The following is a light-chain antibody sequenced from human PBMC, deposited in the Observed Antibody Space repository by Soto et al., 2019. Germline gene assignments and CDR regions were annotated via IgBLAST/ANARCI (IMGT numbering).Light chain of an antibody. V-gene: IGLV2-23*01. J-gene: IGLJ3*02. CDR3: AVWDDNLSGPV. CDR1: SSDVGSYNL. Sequence: QSALTQPASVSGSPGQSITISCTGTSSDVGSYNLVSWYQQHPGKAPKLMIYEGSKRPSGVSNRFSGSKSGNTASLTISGLQAEDEADYYCAVWDDNLSGPVFGGGTKLTVL. CDR2: EGS.